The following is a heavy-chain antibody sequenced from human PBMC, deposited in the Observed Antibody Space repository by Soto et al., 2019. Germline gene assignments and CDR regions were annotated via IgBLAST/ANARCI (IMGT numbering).Heavy chain of an antibody. CDR3: ARSMMELRFYYYGMDV. J-gene: IGHJ6*02. CDR1: GGSISSSSYY. D-gene: IGHD1-7*01. Sequence: SETLSLTCTVSGGSISSSSYYWGWIRQPPGKGLEWIGSIYYSGSTYYNPPLKNRVNISVDTSKNQFSLKLSSVTAADTAVYYCARSMMELRFYYYGMDVWGQGTTVT. CDR2: IYYSGST. V-gene: IGHV4-39*01.